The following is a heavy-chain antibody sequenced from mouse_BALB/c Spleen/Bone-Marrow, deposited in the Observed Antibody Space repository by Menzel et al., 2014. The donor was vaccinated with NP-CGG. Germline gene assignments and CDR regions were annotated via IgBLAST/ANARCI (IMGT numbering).Heavy chain of an antibody. J-gene: IGHJ2*01. CDR1: GDSITSGY. Sequence: EVQRVESGPSLVKPSQTLSLTCSVTGDSITSGYWNWIRKFPGNKLEYMGYISHSGNTYYNPSLKSRVSITRDTSKNQYYLQLNSVTTEDTATYYCATYDGYCFDYWGQGTTLTVSS. CDR2: ISHSGNT. D-gene: IGHD2-3*01. CDR3: ATYDGYCFDY. V-gene: IGHV3-8*02.